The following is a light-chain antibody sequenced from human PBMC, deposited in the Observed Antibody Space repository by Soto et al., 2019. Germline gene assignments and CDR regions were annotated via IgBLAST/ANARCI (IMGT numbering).Light chain of an antibody. CDR3: QEYGSAPLT. Sequence: EIVLPQSPGTLSLSPGERATLSCRASQSVSSSYLAWYQQKTGQDPRLLIYGASSRATGIPDRFSGSGSGTDFTLTISRLEPDDFAVYYCQEYGSAPLTVGPGTKVDIK. V-gene: IGKV3-20*01. J-gene: IGKJ3*01. CDR1: QSVSSSY. CDR2: GAS.